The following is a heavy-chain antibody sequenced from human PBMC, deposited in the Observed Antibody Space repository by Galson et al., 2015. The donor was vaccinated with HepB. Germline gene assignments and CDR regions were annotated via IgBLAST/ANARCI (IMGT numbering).Heavy chain of an antibody. D-gene: IGHD2-21*01. CDR2: VSNDVSSE. Sequence: SLRLSCAASGFTFSSYGMYWVRQAPGKGLEWVAVVSNDVSSEYYADSVKGRFAISRDNSRNTLYLQMNSLRAEHTAVYYCAKDASAAGIYSYYYYYMDIWGKGTTVTVSS. J-gene: IGHJ6*03. CDR3: AKDASAAGIYSYYYYYMDI. V-gene: IGHV3-30*18. CDR1: GFTFSSYG.